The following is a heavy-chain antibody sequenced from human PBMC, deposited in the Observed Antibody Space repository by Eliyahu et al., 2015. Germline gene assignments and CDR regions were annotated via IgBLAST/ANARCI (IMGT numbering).Heavy chain of an antibody. J-gene: IGHJ6*02. CDR3: AREWSSSGWYDLYYYGMDV. V-gene: IGHV1-18*01. CDR2: ISAYNGNT. D-gene: IGHD6-19*01. Sequence: QVQLVQSGAEVKKPGASVKVSCKASGYTFTSYGISWVRQAPGQGLEWMGWISAYNGNTNYAQKLQGRVTMTTDTSTSTAYMELRSLRSDDTAVYYCAREWSSSGWYDLYYYGMDVWGQGTTVTVSS. CDR1: GYTFTSYG.